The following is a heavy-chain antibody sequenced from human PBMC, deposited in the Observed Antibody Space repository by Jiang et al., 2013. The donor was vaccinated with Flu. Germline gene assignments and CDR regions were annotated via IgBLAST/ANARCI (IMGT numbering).Heavy chain of an antibody. CDR2: IDPSDSYT. V-gene: IGHV5-10-1*01. Sequence: TWVRQMPGKGLEWMGRIDPSDSYTNYSPSFQGHVTISADKSISTAYLQWSSLKASDTAIYYCARQILTSGRYYHAPSDYWGQGTLVTVSS. CDR3: ARQILTSGRYYHAPSDY. J-gene: IGHJ4*02. D-gene: IGHD1-26*01.